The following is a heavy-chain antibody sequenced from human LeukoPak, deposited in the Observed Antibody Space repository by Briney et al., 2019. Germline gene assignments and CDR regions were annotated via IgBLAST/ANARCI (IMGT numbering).Heavy chain of an antibody. J-gene: IGHJ4*02. CDR1: GFTFSSYS. CDR3: AARVGEFTGIDY. V-gene: IGHV3-21*01. Sequence: GGSLRLSCAASGFTFSSYSMNWVRQAPGKGLEWVSSISSSSSYIYYADSVKGRFTISRDNAKNSLYLQMNSLRAEDTAVYYCAARVGEFTGIDYWGQGTLVTVSS. D-gene: IGHD3-10*01. CDR2: ISSSSSYI.